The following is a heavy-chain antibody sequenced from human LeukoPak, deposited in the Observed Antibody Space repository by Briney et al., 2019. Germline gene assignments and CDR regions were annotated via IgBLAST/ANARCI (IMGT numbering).Heavy chain of an antibody. D-gene: IGHD2-15*01. V-gene: IGHV1-18*01. J-gene: IGHJ6*02. Sequence: ASVKVSCKASGYTFTSYGISWVRQAPGQGLEWMGWISAYNGNTNYAQKLQGRVTMTTDTSTSTAYMELRSLRSDDTAVYYCARVGGYCSGGSCYSHYYYGMDVWGQGTTVTVSS. CDR2: ISAYNGNT. CDR1: GYTFTSYG. CDR3: ARVGGYCSGGSCYSHYYYGMDV.